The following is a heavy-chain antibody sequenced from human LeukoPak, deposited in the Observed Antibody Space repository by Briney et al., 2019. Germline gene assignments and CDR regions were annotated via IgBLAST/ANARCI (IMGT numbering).Heavy chain of an antibody. Sequence: SETLSLTCAVSGGSISSYYWSWIRQPAGEGLEWIGRISASGSTNYSPSLKSRVTLSVDTSKNQFSLKLSSVTAADTAVYYCARDIQYYDILTGRYYYGMDVWGQGTTVTVSS. CDR1: GGSISSYY. J-gene: IGHJ6*02. CDR3: ARDIQYYDILTGRYYYGMDV. V-gene: IGHV4-4*07. D-gene: IGHD3-9*01. CDR2: ISASGST.